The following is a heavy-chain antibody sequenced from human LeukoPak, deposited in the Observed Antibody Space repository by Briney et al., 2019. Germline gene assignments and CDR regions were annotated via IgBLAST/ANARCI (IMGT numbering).Heavy chain of an antibody. CDR2: ISWNSGSI. V-gene: IGHV3-9*01. J-gene: IGHJ4*02. CDR1: GFTFDDYA. D-gene: IGHD2-15*01. Sequence: GRSLRLSCAASGFTFDDYAMHWVRQAPGKGLEWVSGISWNSGSIGYADSVKGRFTISRDNAKNSLYLQMNSLRAEDTALYYCAKAGSVSRAATPKYFDYWGQGTLVTVFS. CDR3: AKAGSVSRAATPKYFDY.